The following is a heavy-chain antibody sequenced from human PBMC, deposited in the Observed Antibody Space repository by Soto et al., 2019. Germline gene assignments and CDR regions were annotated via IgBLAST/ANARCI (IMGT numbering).Heavy chain of an antibody. CDR3: ARRYGAAFDY. V-gene: IGHV4-59*01. CDR2: IYYSGST. J-gene: IGHJ4*02. CDR1: GGSISSYY. D-gene: IGHD2-15*01. Sequence: QVQLQESGPGLVKPSETLSLTCTVSGGSISSYYWSWIRQPPGRGLEWIGYIYYSGSTNYNPSLKRRVIISVDTSNNQFSLKLSSVTAADTAVYYCARRYGAAFDYWGQGTLVNVSS.